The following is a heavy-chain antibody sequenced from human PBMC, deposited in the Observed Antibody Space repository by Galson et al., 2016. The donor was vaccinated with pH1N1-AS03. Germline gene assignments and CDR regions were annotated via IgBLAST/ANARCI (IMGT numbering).Heavy chain of an antibody. CDR3: ARHLGSCDSTSCQPFDP. CDR2: TYWRSKWYI. CDR1: GDSVSSNIDA. Sequence: CAISGDSVSSNIDAWNWIRHSPSRGLEWLGRTYWRSKWYIDYALSLKSRITINPDTSKNQFSLKLSSVTAADTAVYYCARHLGSCDSTSCQPFDPWGQGTLVTVSS. V-gene: IGHV6-1*01. D-gene: IGHD2-2*01. J-gene: IGHJ5*02.